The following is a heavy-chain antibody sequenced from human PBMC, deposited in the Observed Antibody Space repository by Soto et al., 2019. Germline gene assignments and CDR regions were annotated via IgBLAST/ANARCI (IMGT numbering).Heavy chain of an antibody. V-gene: IGHV3-23*01. J-gene: IGHJ4*02. D-gene: IGHD2-2*01. CDR1: GFTFSSYA. CDR2: ISGSGGST. Sequence: EVQLLESGGGLVQPGGSLRLSCAASGFTFSSYAMSWVRQAPGKGLEWVSAISGSGGSTYYADSVKGRFTISRDNSKNTLYLQMKSMRAEDTALYYCAKQAGYCSSTSCAKHFDYWGQGTLVTVSS. CDR3: AKQAGYCSSTSCAKHFDY.